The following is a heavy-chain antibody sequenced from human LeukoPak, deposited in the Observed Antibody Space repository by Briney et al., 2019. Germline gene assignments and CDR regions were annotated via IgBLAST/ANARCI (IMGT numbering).Heavy chain of an antibody. CDR3: ARDLLQVGGLLPPYYYYYYMDV. J-gene: IGHJ6*03. CDR1: GFTFSSYE. Sequence: QPGGSLRLSCAASGFTFSSYEMNWVRQAPGKGLEWVSYISSSGSTIYYADSVKGRFTISRDNAKNSLYLQMNSLRAEDTAVYYCARDLLQVGGLLPPYYYYYYMDVWGKGTTVTISS. V-gene: IGHV3-48*03. D-gene: IGHD3-22*01. CDR2: ISSSGSTI.